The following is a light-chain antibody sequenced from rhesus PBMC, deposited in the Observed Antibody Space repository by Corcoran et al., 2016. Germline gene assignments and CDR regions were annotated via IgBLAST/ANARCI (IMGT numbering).Light chain of an antibody. CDR2: KAS. CDR1: QGISSW. CDR3: QQYSSRYS. J-gene: IGKJ2*01. V-gene: IGKV1-22*01. Sequence: DIQMTQSPSSLSASVGDTVTITCRASQGISSWLAWYQQKPGKDPKLLIYKASSLQSGVPSSISGSGSGTEFTLTISSLQSEDFATYYCQQYSSRYSFGQGTKVGIK.